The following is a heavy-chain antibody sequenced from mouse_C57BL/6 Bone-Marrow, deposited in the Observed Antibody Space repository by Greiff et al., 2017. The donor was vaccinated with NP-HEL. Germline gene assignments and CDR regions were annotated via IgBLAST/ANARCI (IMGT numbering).Heavy chain of an antibody. CDR1: GYTFTSYW. CDR3: ASSSYAMDY. Sequence: VKLMEPGAELVKPGASVKLSCKASGYTFTSYWMHWVKQRPGQGLEWIGMIHPNSGSTNYNEKFKSKATLTVDKSSSTAYMQLSSLTSEDSAVYYCASSSYAMDYWGQGTSVTVSS. V-gene: IGHV1-64*01. CDR2: IHPNSGST. J-gene: IGHJ4*01.